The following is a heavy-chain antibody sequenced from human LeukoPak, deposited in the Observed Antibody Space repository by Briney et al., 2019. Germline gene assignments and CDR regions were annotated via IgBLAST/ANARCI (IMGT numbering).Heavy chain of an antibody. J-gene: IGHJ4*02. Sequence: GGSLRLSCATSGFTFSSYGMHWVRQAPGKGLEWVTFIRYDGSSKYYTGSVKGRFTVSRDNSKNTLYLQMNSLRAEDTAVYYCAKEGWAYYYDSSGYSPFDYWGQGTLVTVSS. CDR1: GFTFSSYG. D-gene: IGHD3-22*01. V-gene: IGHV3-30*02. CDR3: AKEGWAYYYDSSGYSPFDY. CDR2: IRYDGSSK.